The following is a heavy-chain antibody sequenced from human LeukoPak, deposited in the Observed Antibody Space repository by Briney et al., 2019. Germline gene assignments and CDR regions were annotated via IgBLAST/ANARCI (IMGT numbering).Heavy chain of an antibody. V-gene: IGHV4-38-2*02. CDR3: ARSPFGGVIDKNYFDY. CDR1: GYSINSGYY. J-gene: IGHJ4*02. CDR2: IYHSGST. Sequence: SETLSLTCTVSGYSINSGYYWGWIRQPPGKGLEWIGSIYHSGSTFYNLSLKSRVTISVDTSKNQFSLKLSSVTAADTAVYYCARSPFGGVIDKNYFDYWGQGTLVTVSS. D-gene: IGHD3-16*02.